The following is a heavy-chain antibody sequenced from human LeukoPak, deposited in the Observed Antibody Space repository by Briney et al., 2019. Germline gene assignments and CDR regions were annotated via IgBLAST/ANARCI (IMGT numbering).Heavy chain of an antibody. CDR1: GFTFSSYA. Sequence: GGSLRLSCAASGFTFSSYAMTWVRQAPGKGLEWVSAIGGSGGSTYYADSVKGRFTISGDNSKNTLCLQMNSLRAEDTAVYYCAKQSGGSGTYYYYWGQGTLVTVSS. V-gene: IGHV3-23*01. J-gene: IGHJ4*02. D-gene: IGHD3-10*01. CDR2: IGGSGGST. CDR3: AKQSGGSGTYYYY.